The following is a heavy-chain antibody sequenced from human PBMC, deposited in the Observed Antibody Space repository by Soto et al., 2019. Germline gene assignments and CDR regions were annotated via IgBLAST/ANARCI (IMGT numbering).Heavy chain of an antibody. V-gene: IGHV3-23*01. CDR3: AKAVRHCSSTSCWPLLFDY. CDR1: GFTFSSYA. Sequence: GGSLRLSCAASGFTFSSYAMGWVRQAPGKGLEWVSAISGSGGSTYYADSVKGRFTISRDNSKNTLYLQMNSLRAEDTAVYYCAKAVRHCSSTSCWPLLFDYWGQGTLVTVSS. CDR2: ISGSGGST. J-gene: IGHJ4*02. D-gene: IGHD2-2*01.